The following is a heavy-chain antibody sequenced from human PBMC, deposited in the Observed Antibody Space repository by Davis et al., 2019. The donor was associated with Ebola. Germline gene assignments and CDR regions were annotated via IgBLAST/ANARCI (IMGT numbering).Heavy chain of an antibody. D-gene: IGHD1-1*01. CDR1: GGTFSSYA. J-gene: IGHJ6*02. V-gene: IGHV1-69*13. Sequence: SVKVSCKASGGTFSSYAISWVRQAPGQGLEWMGGIIPIFGTANYAQKFQGRVTITADESTSTAYMELRSLRSDDTAVYYCARDKGELERPGMDVWGQGTTVTVSS. CDR3: ARDKGELERPGMDV. CDR2: IIPIFGTA.